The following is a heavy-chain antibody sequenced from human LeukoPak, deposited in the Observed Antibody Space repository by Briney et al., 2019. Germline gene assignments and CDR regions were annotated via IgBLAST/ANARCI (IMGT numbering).Heavy chain of an antibody. J-gene: IGHJ4*02. Sequence: GASVKVSCKASGYTFTSYYMHWVRQAPGQGLEWMGWISAYNGNTNYAQKLQGRVTMTTDTSTSTAYMELRSLRSDDTAVYYCARGGHSSWPKRGSFDYWGQGTLVTVSS. CDR2: ISAYNGNT. CDR1: GYTFTSYY. V-gene: IGHV1-18*04. D-gene: IGHD6-13*01. CDR3: ARGGHSSWPKRGSFDY.